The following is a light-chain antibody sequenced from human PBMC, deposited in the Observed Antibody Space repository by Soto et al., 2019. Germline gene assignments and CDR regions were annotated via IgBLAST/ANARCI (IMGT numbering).Light chain of an antibody. J-gene: IGLJ1*01. Sequence: QSVLTQPASGTGFPGQSITISCTGTSSDVGAYNFVSWYQQHPATVPKLMIYHVNNRPSGVSDRFSGSKSGNTASLTISGLQAEDEADYYCYSYTTSSTYVFGTGTKVTVL. CDR3: YSYTTSSTYV. V-gene: IGLV2-14*01. CDR2: HVN. CDR1: SSDVGAYNF.